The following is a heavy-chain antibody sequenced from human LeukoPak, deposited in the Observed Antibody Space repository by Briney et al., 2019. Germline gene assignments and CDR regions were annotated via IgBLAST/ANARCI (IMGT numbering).Heavy chain of an antibody. D-gene: IGHD3-22*01. CDR3: ARDSMIAVDY. CDR2: MNPNSGNT. Sequence: GASVKVSCKASGYTFSSYDINWVRQATGQGLEWMGWMNPNSGNTGYPQKFQGRVTMTRDMSTSTVYMELSSLRSEDTAVYYCARDSMIAVDYWGQGTLVTVSS. V-gene: IGHV1-8*01. CDR1: GYTFSSYD. J-gene: IGHJ4*02.